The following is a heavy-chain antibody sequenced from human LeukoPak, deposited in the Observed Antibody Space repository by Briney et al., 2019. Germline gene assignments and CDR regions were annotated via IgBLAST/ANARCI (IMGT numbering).Heavy chain of an antibody. V-gene: IGHV3-48*01. CDR1: GFTFSSYA. J-gene: IGHJ4*02. D-gene: IGHD3-3*01. CDR2: ISSSSSTI. Sequence: GGSLRLSCAASGFTFSSYAMSWVRQAPGKGLEWVSYISSSSSTIYYADSVKGRFTISRDNAKNSLYLQMNSLRAEDTAVYYCARLITYYDFWSASIPAFDYWGQGTLVTVSS. CDR3: ARLITYYDFWSASIPAFDY.